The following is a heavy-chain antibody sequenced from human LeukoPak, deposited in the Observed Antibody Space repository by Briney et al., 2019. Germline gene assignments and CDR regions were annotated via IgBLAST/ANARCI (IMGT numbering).Heavy chain of an antibody. CDR2: IYYSGST. Sequence: SETLSLTCTVSGGSISSSSYYWGWIRQHPGKGLEWIGYIYYSGSTYYNPSLKSRVTISVDTSKNQFSLKLSSVTAADTAVYYCAGGRAYCTNGVCPDYWGQGTLVTVSS. CDR3: AGGRAYCTNGVCPDY. J-gene: IGHJ4*02. D-gene: IGHD2-8*01. CDR1: GGSISSSSYY. V-gene: IGHV4-31*03.